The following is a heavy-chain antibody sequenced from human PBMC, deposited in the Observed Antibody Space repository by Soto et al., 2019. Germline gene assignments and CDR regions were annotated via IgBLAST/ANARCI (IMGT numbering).Heavy chain of an antibody. CDR2: IIPIFGTT. J-gene: IGHJ4*02. CDR1: EGTLRSYA. Sequence: QVQLVQSGAEVRKPGSSVRVSCKASEGTLRSYAITWVRQAPGQDFEWMGGIIPIFGTTNFAQKFQGRVIFSANESTSTAYMELRSLRSDDTAGYFCARGVRSHYDSGTAYWPDYWGQGTLVTVSS. CDR3: ARGVRSHYDSGTAYWPDY. V-gene: IGHV1-69*01. D-gene: IGHD3-3*01.